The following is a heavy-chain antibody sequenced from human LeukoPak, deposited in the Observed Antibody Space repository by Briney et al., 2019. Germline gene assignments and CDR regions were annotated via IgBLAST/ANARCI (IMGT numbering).Heavy chain of an antibody. V-gene: IGHV4-39*07. J-gene: IGHJ5*02. CDR3: ARVWTPQDYYDSSGYYLVPEGFDP. CDR1: GGSISSSSYY. D-gene: IGHD3-22*01. Sequence: SETLSLTCTVSGGSISSSSYYWGWIRQPPGKGLEWIGSIYYSGSTYYNPSLKSRVTISVDTSKNQFSLKLSSVTAADTAVYYCARVWTPQDYYDSSGYYLVPEGFDPWGQGTLVTVSS. CDR2: IYYSGST.